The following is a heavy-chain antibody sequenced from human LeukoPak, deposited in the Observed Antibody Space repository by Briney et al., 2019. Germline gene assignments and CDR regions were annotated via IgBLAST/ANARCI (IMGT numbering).Heavy chain of an antibody. CDR1: GFTFSTYA. V-gene: IGHV3-30*04. Sequence: GGSLRLSCAASGFTFSTYAMHWVRQAPGKGLEWVAVISYDGSNKSYADSVKGRFTISRDNSKNTLYLQMDSLRAEDTAVYYCASEGDYWGQGTLVTVSS. J-gene: IGHJ4*02. CDR3: ASEGDY. CDR2: ISYDGSNK.